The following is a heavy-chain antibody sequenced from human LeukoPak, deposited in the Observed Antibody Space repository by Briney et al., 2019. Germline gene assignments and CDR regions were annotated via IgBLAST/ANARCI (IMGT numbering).Heavy chain of an antibody. CDR1: EFTFSSHG. V-gene: IGHV3-30*03. CDR2: IARDGGVK. J-gene: IGHJ4*02. D-gene: IGHD6-19*01. Sequence: GGSLRLSCVASEFTFSSHGMHWVRQAPGKGLEWVAVIARDGGVKHYADSVKGRFTLSRDNSKNTLFLQMNSLNVEDTAVYHCARGATWGQWYFDHWGQGTPVTVSS. CDR3: ARGATWGQWYFDH.